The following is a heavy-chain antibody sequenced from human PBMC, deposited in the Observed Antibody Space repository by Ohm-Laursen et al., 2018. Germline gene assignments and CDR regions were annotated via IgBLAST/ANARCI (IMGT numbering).Heavy chain of an antibody. J-gene: IGHJ4*02. D-gene: IGHD6-13*01. V-gene: IGHV3-30*18. Sequence: SLRLSCAASGFTFSSYGMHWVRQAPGKGLEWMAVISYGGSNTYYGDSVKGRFTISRDNSKNTLYLQMNSLRDEDTAVYYCAKRGSSSWLSIDYWGQGTLVTVSS. CDR1: GFTFSSYG. CDR3: AKRGSSSWLSIDY. CDR2: ISYGGSNT.